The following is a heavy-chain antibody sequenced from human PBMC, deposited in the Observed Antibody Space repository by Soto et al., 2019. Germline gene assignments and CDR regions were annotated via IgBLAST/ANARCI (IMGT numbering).Heavy chain of an antibody. CDR3: ATVRGGY. Sequence: PSETLSLTCTASGGSFTSYYWSWIRQPPGKGLEWIGYISYSGNTNYNPSLKSRVAISVHTSKDQFSLKLSSVTAADTAVYYCATVRGGYWGQGTLVTVS. V-gene: IGHV4-59*01. CDR2: ISYSGNT. J-gene: IGHJ4*02. D-gene: IGHD3-10*01. CDR1: GGSFTSYY.